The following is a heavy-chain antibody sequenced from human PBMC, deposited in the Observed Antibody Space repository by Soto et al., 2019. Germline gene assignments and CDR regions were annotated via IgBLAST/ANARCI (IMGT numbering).Heavy chain of an antibody. Sequence: QVQLVQSGGEVKKPGASVKVSCKASGYTFTSYGFGWVRQAPGQGLEWMGWISTYNGDTKYAQNFQDRVTMTTDTPPNTAYMELRSLRSGDTAVYYCAISRYCSGEICYSSGAGNFAYWGQGTLVTVSS. V-gene: IGHV1-18*01. CDR3: AISRYCSGEICYSSGAGNFAY. CDR1: GYTFTSYG. J-gene: IGHJ4*02. D-gene: IGHD2-15*01. CDR2: ISTYNGDT.